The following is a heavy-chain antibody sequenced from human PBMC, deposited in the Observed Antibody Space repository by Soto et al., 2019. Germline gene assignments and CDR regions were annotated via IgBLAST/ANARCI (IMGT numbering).Heavy chain of an antibody. CDR1: GFTFSSYW. Sequence: EVQLVESGGGLVQPGGSLRLSCAASGFTFSSYWMHWVRQDPGKGLLWVSRINSDGSSTSYADSVKGRFTISRDNAKDTLYLQMNSLTAEDTAVYFCARTPVTYYFDYWGQGTLVTVSS. CDR2: INSDGSST. V-gene: IGHV3-74*01. CDR3: ARTPVTYYFDY. J-gene: IGHJ4*02. D-gene: IGHD4-17*01.